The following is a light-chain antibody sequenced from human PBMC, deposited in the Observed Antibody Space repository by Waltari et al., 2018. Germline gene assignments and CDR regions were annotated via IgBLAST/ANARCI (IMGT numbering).Light chain of an antibody. CDR3: QQYYSTPRT. CDR2: WAS. CDR1: QSVLYSSNNKNY. V-gene: IGKV4-1*01. J-gene: IGKJ1*01. Sequence: DIVMTQSPDSLAVSLGERATINCKSSQSVLYSSNNKNYLAWYQQKPGQPPKLLICWASTRESGVPDRFSGSESGTDFTLTISSLQAEDVAVYYCQQYYSTPRTFGQGTKVEIK.